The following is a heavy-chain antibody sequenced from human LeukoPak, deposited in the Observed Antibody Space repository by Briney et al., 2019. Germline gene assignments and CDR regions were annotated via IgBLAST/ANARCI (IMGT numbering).Heavy chain of an antibody. CDR1: RFTFSNYW. V-gene: IGHV3-7*01. Sequence: GGSLRLSCVASRFTFSNYWMTWVRQAPGKGLERVANINKDGGEKYYMESVKGRFTISRDNAKNSLFLQMDSLRVEDTAVYYCARDGYDIYFDLWGRGTLVTVSS. J-gene: IGHJ2*01. D-gene: IGHD3-9*01. CDR3: ARDGYDIYFDL. CDR2: INKDGGEK.